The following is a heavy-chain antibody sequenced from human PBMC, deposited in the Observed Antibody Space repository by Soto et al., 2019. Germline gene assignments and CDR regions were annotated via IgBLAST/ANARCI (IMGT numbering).Heavy chain of an antibody. CDR2: IYYSGST. J-gene: IGHJ6*02. D-gene: IGHD5-12*01. V-gene: IGHV4-59*01. Sequence: SETLSLTCTVSGGSISSDYWSWIRQPPGKGLEWIGYIYYSGSTNYNPSLKSRVTISVDTSKNQFSLKLSSVTAADTAVYYCARTPRDGYNLYYYYGMDVWGQGTTVTVSS. CDR1: GGSISSDY. CDR3: ARTPRDGYNLYYYYGMDV.